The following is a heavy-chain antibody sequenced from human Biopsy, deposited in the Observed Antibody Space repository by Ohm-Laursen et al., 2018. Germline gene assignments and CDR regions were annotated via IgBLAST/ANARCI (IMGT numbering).Heavy chain of an antibody. J-gene: IGHJ4*02. CDR2: ISYTGYT. Sequence: GTLSLTCTVSGGSFTGHHWSWIRQPPGKGLEWIGHISYTGYTSYNASLKSRVTISVDTSRNHFSLRLSSLTAADTAVYYCARGSNDFGGLYFPRWGQGTLVTVSS. CDR3: ARGSNDFGGLYFPR. D-gene: IGHD4-23*01. CDR1: GGSFTGHH. V-gene: IGHV4-59*11.